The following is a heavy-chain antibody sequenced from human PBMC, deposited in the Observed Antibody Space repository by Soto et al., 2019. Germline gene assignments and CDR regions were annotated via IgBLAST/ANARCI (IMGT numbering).Heavy chain of an antibody. CDR2: ISGSGGST. J-gene: IGHJ4*02. D-gene: IGHD6-19*01. CDR1: GFTFSSYA. Sequence: EVQLLESGGGLVQPGGSLRLSCAASGFTFSSYAMSWVRQAPGKGLEWVSAISGSGGSTYYADSVKGRFTNSRDNAENPRDLQMTSLRAEDTAVYYGARRSSRWDFHYWAAGTLVTVSS. CDR3: ARRSSRWDFHY. V-gene: IGHV3-23*01.